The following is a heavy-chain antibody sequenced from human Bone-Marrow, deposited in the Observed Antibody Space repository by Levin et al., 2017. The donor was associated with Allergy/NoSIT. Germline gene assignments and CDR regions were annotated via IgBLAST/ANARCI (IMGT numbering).Heavy chain of an antibody. J-gene: IGHJ4*02. CDR2: IYPRDSEA. D-gene: IGHD3-10*01. CDR3: ARPFSGTYYLFDS. V-gene: IGHV5-51*01. Sequence: KVSCKCSGYSFTNYWIGWVRQMPGKGLEWMGIIYPRDSEARYSPSFQGQVTISADKSITTAYLQWSSLKASDTAMYYCARPFSGTYYLFDSWGQGTLVTVSS. CDR1: GYSFTNYW.